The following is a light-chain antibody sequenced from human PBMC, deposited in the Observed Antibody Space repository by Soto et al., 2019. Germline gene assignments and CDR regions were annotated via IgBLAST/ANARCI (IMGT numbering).Light chain of an antibody. Sequence: DMHMTESPSSVCASVGDRVTITCQASQDISNYLNWYQQKPGQDPNLLISDASNLETGVPSRFSGSGSGTDFTFTISSLQPEDIATYYCQQYDNLPTFGQGTRRENK. V-gene: IGKV1-33*01. J-gene: IGKJ5*01. CDR2: DAS. CDR1: QDISNY. CDR3: QQYDNLPT.